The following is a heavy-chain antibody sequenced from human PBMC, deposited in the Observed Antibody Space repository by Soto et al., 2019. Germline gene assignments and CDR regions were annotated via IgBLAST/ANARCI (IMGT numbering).Heavy chain of an antibody. CDR2: MSYDGGKE. CDR1: GFTFYTFA. J-gene: IGHJ4*01. Sequence: QVQLVESGGGVVQPGRSLRLSCATSGFTFYTFAMHWVRQAPGKGLEWVAVMSYDGGKEDYADSVKGRFTISRDNSQKTLYLQMNSLKAEDTAVYYCARDRTYNYENNGDFGHWGPGTLVTVAS. V-gene: IGHV3-30-3*01. CDR3: ARDRTYNYENNGDFGH. D-gene: IGHD3-22*01.